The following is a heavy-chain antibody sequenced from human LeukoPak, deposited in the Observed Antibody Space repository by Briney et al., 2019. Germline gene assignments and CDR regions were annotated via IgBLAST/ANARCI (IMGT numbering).Heavy chain of an antibody. D-gene: IGHD6-6*01. CDR2: IYTSGST. CDR1: GGSISSYY. J-gene: IGHJ4*02. V-gene: IGHV4-4*09. CDR3: ARQGSSSSGMSGYFDY. Sequence: SETLSLTCTVSGGSISSYYWSWIRQPPGKGLEWIGYIYTSGSTNYNPSLKSRVTISVDTSKNQFSLKLSSVTAADTAVYYCARQGSSSSGMSGYFDYWGQGTLVTVSS.